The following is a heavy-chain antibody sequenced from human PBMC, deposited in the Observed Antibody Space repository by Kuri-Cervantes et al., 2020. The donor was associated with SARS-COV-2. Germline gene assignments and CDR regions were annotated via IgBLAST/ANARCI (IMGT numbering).Heavy chain of an antibody. CDR1: GVSVTTFGSY. D-gene: IGHD2/OR15-2a*01. Sequence: LRLSCTVSGVSVTTFGSYWTWIRQPPGKGLEWAGYIYYNGSTYYNPSLRSRVIVSVDRSKNQFSLNLNSVTAADTALYYCARGAIDWGQGTLVTVSS. CDR3: ARGAID. CDR2: IYYNGST. J-gene: IGHJ4*02. V-gene: IGHV4-31*02.